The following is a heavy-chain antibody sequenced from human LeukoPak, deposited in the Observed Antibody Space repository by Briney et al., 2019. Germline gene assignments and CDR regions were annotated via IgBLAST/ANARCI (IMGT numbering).Heavy chain of an antibody. CDR1: GFSISSGSYY. V-gene: IGHV4-61*02. D-gene: IGHD3-10*01. CDR2: IYTSGST. Sequence: PSETLSLTCTVSGFSISSGSYYWRWHRQPAGKGLEWIGRIYTSGSTNYNPSLKSRVTISVDTSKNQFSLKLSSVTAADTAVYYCARAGVTMVRGVIKPTYYYYYMDVWGKGTTVTISS. J-gene: IGHJ6*03. CDR3: ARAGVTMVRGVIKPTYYYYYMDV.